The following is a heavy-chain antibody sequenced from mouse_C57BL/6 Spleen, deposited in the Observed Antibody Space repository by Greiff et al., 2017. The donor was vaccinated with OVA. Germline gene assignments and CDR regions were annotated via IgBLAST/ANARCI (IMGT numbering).Heavy chain of an antibody. J-gene: IGHJ2*01. CDR3: AIYYDYDGSLDY. D-gene: IGHD2-4*01. CDR2: IYPGDGDT. Sequence: QVQLKESGAELVKPGASVKISCKASGYAFSSYWMNWVKQRPGKGLEWIGQIYPGDGDTNYNGKFKGKATLTADKSSSTAYMQLSSLTSEDSAVYFCAIYYDYDGSLDYWGQGTTLTVSS. V-gene: IGHV1-80*01. CDR1: GYAFSSYW.